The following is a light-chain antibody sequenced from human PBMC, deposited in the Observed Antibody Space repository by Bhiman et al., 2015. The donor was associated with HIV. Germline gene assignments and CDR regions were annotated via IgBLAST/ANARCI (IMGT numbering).Light chain of an antibody. J-gene: IGLJ1*01. CDR1: SSDIGSYDR. V-gene: IGLV2-18*02. CDR2: EVI. CDR3: CSHTTRRTFV. Sequence: QSALTQPPSVSGSPGQSITISCTGTSSDIGSYDRVSWYQQAPGTAPKLLIYEVINRPSGVPDRFFASKSGNTASLTISGLQAEDEADYYCCSHTTRRTFVFGTGTKVTVL.